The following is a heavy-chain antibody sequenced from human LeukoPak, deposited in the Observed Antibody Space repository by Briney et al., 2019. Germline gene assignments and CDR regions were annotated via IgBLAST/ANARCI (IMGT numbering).Heavy chain of an antibody. D-gene: IGHD2-8*01. V-gene: IGHV3-30*04. CDR3: ARGLIRSFDP. CDR1: GFTFSSYV. CDR2: ISYDGSNE. J-gene: IGHJ5*02. Sequence: GRSLRLSCAASGFTFSSYVMHWVRQAPGKGLEWVAIISYDGSNEYYADSVKGRFTISRDNSKNTVYLQMNSLRDEDTAVYYCARGLIRSFDPWGQGTLVTVSS.